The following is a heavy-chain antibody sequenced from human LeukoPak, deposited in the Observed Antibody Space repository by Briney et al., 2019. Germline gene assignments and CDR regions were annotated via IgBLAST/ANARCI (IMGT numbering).Heavy chain of an antibody. J-gene: IGHJ6*04. D-gene: IGHD2-2*01. V-gene: IGHV4-31*03. CDR3: ARDLGCSSTSCPEDYYYYGMDV. CDR1: GGSISSGGYY. Sequence: SQTLSLTCTVSGGSISSGGYYWSWIRQHPGKGLGWIGYIYYSGSTYYNPSLKSRVTISVDTSKNQFSLKLSSVTAADTAVYYCARDLGCSSTSCPEDYYYYGMDVWGKGTTVTVSS. CDR2: IYYSGST.